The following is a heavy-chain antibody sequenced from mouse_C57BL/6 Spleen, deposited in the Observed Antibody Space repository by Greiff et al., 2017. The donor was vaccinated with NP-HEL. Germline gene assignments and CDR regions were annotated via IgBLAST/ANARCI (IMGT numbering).Heavy chain of an antibody. V-gene: IGHV5-9*01. J-gene: IGHJ1*03. CDR1: GFTFSSYT. D-gene: IGHD2-1*01. CDR3: ARPYGNYVYWYFDV. Sequence: EVHLVESGGGLVKPGGSLKLSCAASGFTFSSYTMSWVRQTPEKRLEWVATISGGGGNTYYPDSVKGRFTISRDNAKNTLYLQMSSLRSEDTALYYCARPYGNYVYWYFDVWGTGTTVTVSS. CDR2: ISGGGGNT.